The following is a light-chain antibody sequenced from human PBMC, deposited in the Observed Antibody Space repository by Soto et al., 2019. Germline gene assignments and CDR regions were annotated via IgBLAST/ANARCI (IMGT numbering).Light chain of an antibody. CDR3: QQSYSTPWT. Sequence: IQITQSPSSLSASVCYRATITCRASQSISSYLNWYQQKPGKAPKLLIYATSSLQSGVPSRFSGSGSGTDFTLTISSLQPEDFATYYCQQSYSTPWTFGQGTKVDIK. V-gene: IGKV1-39*01. J-gene: IGKJ1*01. CDR1: QSISSY. CDR2: ATS.